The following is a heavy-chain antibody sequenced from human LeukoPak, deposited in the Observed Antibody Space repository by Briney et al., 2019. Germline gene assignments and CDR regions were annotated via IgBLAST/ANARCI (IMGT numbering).Heavy chain of an antibody. D-gene: IGHD3-10*01. Sequence: QTGGSLRLSCAASGFTFSSYEMNWVRQAPGKGLEWVSYISSSSSTIYYADSVKGRFTISRDNAKNSLYLQMNSLRAEDTAVYYCARGLGSGRHAFDIWGQGTMVTVSS. CDR1: GFTFSSYE. CDR3: ARGLGSGRHAFDI. CDR2: ISSSSSTI. J-gene: IGHJ3*02. V-gene: IGHV3-48*01.